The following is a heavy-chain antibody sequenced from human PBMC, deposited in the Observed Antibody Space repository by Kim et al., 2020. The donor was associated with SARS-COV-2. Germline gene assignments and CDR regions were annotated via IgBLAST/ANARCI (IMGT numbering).Heavy chain of an antibody. CDR2: ISSSSSYI. Sequence: GGSLRLSCAASGFTFSSYSMNWVRQAPGKGLEWVSSISSSSSYIYYADSVKGRFTISRDNAKNSLYLQMNSLRAEDTAVYYCARAGWDDYGRTGGVYWGQGTLVTVSS. V-gene: IGHV3-21*01. D-gene: IGHD4-17*01. CDR3: ARAGWDDYGRTGGVY. CDR1: GFTFSSYS. J-gene: IGHJ4*02.